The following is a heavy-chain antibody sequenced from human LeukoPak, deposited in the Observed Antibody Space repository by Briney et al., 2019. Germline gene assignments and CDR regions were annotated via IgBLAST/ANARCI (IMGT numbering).Heavy chain of an antibody. D-gene: IGHD3/OR15-3a*01. V-gene: IGHV3-21*04. CDR3: ARLRTGYYIGGFDI. J-gene: IGHJ3*02. Sequence: GGSLRLSCAASGFTFRTYSMNWVRQAPGKGLEWVSSISDGSTYIYYADSVKGRFAISRDNAKNSLYLQMNRLRVEDTALYYCARLRTGYYIGGFDIWGQGTMVTVSS. CDR1: GFTFRTYS. CDR2: ISDGSTYI.